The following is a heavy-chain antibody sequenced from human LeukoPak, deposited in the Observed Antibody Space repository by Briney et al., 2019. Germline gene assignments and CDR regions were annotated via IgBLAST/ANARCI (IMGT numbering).Heavy chain of an antibody. CDR3: ARGHRGVFDY. J-gene: IGHJ4*02. Sequence: SETLSLTCTVSGYSISSGYYWGWIRQPPGKGLEWIGSIYYSGSTYYNPSLKSRVTISVDTSKNQFSLKLSSVTAADTAVYYCARGHRGVFDYWGQGTLVTVSS. CDR1: GYSISSGYY. CDR2: IYYSGST. V-gene: IGHV4-38-2*02.